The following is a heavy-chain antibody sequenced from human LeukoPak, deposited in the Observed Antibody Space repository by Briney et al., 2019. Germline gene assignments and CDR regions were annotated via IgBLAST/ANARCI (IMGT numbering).Heavy chain of an antibody. Sequence: GGSLRLSCVASGISFSGNWMTWVRQAPGKGLEWVANIKQDGSEEYYVDSVRGRFTISRDNAKNSLYLQMTSLRAEDTAVYFCARSARDYNFWQHLYYYYMDVWGKGTTVTVSS. D-gene: IGHD3-3*01. V-gene: IGHV3-7*01. CDR1: GISFSGNW. CDR2: IKQDGSEE. J-gene: IGHJ6*03. CDR3: ARSARDYNFWQHLYYYYMDV.